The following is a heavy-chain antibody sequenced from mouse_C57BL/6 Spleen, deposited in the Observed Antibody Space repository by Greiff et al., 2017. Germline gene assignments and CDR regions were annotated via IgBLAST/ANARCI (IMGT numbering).Heavy chain of an antibody. CDR3: ARGGLSPAMDY. CDR1: GYTFTSYW. J-gene: IGHJ4*01. V-gene: IGHV1-52*01. Sequence: QVQLQQPGAELVRPGSSVKLSCKASGYTFTSYWMHWVKQRPIQGLEWIGNIDPSDSETHYNQKFKDKATLTVDKSSSTAYMQLSSLTSEDSAVYYCARGGLSPAMDYWGQGTSVTISS. CDR2: IDPSDSET. D-gene: IGHD2-4*01.